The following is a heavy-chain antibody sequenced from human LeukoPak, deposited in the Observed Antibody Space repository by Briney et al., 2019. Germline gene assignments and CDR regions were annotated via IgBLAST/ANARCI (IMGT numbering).Heavy chain of an antibody. CDR2: IKSKTDGGTT. CDR3: AKGGVNLERDYYYYMDV. CDR1: GFTFSNAW. J-gene: IGHJ6*03. D-gene: IGHD1-1*01. Sequence: GGSLRLSCAASGFTFSNAWMSWVRQAPGKGLEWVGRIKSKTDGGTTDYAAPVKGRFTISRDDSKNTVYLQMNSLRADDMAVYYCAKGGVNLERDYYYYMDVWGKGTTVTVSS. V-gene: IGHV3-15*01.